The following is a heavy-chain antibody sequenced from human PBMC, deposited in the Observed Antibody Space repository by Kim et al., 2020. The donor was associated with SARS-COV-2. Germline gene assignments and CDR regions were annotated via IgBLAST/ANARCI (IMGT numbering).Heavy chain of an antibody. D-gene: IGHD3-3*01. CDR2: IYYSGST. V-gene: IGHV4-39*07. CDR1: GGSISSSSYY. J-gene: IGHJ1*01. CDR3: ARDSITIFGVVHIQH. Sequence: SETLSLTCTVSGGSISSSSYYWGWIRQPPGKGLEWIGSIYYSGSTYYNPSLKSRVTISVDTSKNQFSLKLSSVTAADTAVYYCARDSITIFGVVHIQHWG.